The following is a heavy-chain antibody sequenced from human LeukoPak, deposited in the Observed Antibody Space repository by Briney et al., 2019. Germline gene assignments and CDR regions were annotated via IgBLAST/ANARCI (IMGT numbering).Heavy chain of an antibody. CDR1: GFTFDNFW. CDR2: IKQDGSKK. V-gene: IGHV3-7*01. Sequence: PGGSLRLSCAASGFTFDNFWMHWVRQAPGKGLEWVANIKQDGSKKYYVDSVKGRFTISRDNAKNSLYLEMNSLRAEDTAVYYCARRYFDSWGQGTLVTVSS. J-gene: IGHJ4*02. CDR3: ARRYFDS.